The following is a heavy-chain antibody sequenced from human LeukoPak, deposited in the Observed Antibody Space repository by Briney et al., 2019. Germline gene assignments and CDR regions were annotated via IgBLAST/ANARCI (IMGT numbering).Heavy chain of an antibody. V-gene: IGHV1-69*13. J-gene: IGHJ6*03. Sequence: GASVKVSCKASGGTFSSYAISWVRQAPGQGLEWMGGIIPIFGTANYAQKFQGRVTITADESTSTAYMELSSLRSEDTAVYYCAGGNVVAAASYYYYMDVWGKGTTVTISS. D-gene: IGHD2-15*01. CDR3: AGGNVVAAASYYYYMDV. CDR1: GGTFSSYA. CDR2: IIPIFGTA.